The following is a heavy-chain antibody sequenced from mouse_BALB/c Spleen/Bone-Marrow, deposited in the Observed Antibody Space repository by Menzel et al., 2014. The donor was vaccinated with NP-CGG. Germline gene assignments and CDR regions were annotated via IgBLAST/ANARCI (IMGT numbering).Heavy chain of an antibody. CDR2: ISSGGST. V-gene: IGHV5-6-5*01. CDR3: ARGERRGITTADWYSDV. J-gene: IGHJ1*01. CDR1: GFTFSSYA. D-gene: IGHD1-2*01. Sequence: EVNLVESGGGLVKPGGSLKLSCAASGFTFSSYAMSWVRQTPEKRLEWVASISSGGSTYYPDSVKGRFTISRDNARNILYLQMSSLRSEDTAMYYCARGERRGITTADWYSDVWGAGTTVTVSS.